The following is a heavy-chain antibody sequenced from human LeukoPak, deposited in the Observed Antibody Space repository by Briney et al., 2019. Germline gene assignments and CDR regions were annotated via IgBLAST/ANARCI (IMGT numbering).Heavy chain of an antibody. Sequence: ASVKVSCKASGYTFTGYYMHWVRQAPGQGLEWMGWINPNSGGTNYAQKFQGRVTMTRDTSISTAYMELSRLRSDDTAVYYCASISPVTTNIIDYWGQGTLVTVSS. CDR1: GYTFTGYY. D-gene: IGHD4-17*01. CDR3: ASISPVTTNIIDY. CDR2: INPNSGGT. J-gene: IGHJ4*02. V-gene: IGHV1-2*02.